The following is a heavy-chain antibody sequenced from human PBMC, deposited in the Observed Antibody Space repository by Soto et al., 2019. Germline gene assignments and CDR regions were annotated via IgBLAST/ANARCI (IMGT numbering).Heavy chain of an antibody. CDR2: IFYSGST. J-gene: IGHJ4*02. CDR1: GGSISSGGYY. D-gene: IGHD3-22*01. CDR3: ASLPYYDSSDFSHFDY. Sequence: QVQLQESGPGLVKPSQTLSLTCTVSGGSISSGGYYWSWIRQHPGKGLEWIGYIFYSGSTYYNPSLKRRFTISVDTSKNRFSLNLRSVPAADTAVYFCASLPYYDSSDFSHFDYWGQETLVTVPS. V-gene: IGHV4-31*03.